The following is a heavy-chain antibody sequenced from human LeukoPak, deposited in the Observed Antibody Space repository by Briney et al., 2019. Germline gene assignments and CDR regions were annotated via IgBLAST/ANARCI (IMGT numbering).Heavy chain of an antibody. V-gene: IGHV4-59*01. D-gene: IGHD4-11*01. CDR2: ISYSGST. CDR3: ARDATATTNWFDP. Sequence: SETLSLTCTVSGGSISSYYWSWIRQPPGKGLEWIGYISYSGSTNYNPSLKSRVSISVETSKNQFSLKLSSVTAADTAVYYCARDATATTNWFDPWGQGTLVTVSS. CDR1: GGSISSYY. J-gene: IGHJ5*02.